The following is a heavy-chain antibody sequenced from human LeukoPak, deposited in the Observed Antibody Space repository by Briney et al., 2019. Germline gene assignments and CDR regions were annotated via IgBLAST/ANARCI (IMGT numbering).Heavy chain of an antibody. CDR1: GDSISDYC. CDR2: IYYHGTT. Sequence: SETLSLICAVSGDSISDYCWSWIRQPPGKGLEWIAYIYYHGTTSYNPSLKSRVTISLDTSKNQFSLILTSVTATDTAVYYCARAMTSRSRIFDSWGQGSLVTVSS. V-gene: IGHV4-59*01. J-gene: IGHJ4*02. CDR3: ARAMTSRSRIFDS. D-gene: IGHD3-16*02.